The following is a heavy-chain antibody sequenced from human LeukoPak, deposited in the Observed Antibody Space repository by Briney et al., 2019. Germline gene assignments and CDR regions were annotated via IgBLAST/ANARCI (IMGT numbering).Heavy chain of an antibody. J-gene: IGHJ2*01. CDR1: GGSFSGYY. Sequence: SETLSLTCAVYGGSFSGYYWSWIRQPPGKGLEWIGEINHSGSTNYNPSLKSRVTISVDTSKNQFSLQLNSVTPEDTAVYYCARDRDIYYWYFDLWGRGTLVTVSS. CDR2: INHSGST. CDR3: ARDRDIYYWYFDL. V-gene: IGHV4-34*01. D-gene: IGHD2-15*01.